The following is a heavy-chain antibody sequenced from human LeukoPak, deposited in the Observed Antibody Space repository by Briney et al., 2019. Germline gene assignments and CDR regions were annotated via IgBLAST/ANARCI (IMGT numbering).Heavy chain of an antibody. CDR1: RHTLTELF. CDR3: ARDLARGVVTTPFDY. V-gene: IGHV1-24*01. CDR2: FDSEDGKT. J-gene: IGHJ4*02. Sequence: APVRVSCYVSRHTLTELFMHGLRQAAGNGPEGRGGFDSEDGKTVDAHKLKGRVPLTEDTPKDKAYMELRSLSSEDTAMYYCARDLARGVVTTPFDYWGQGTLVTVSS. D-gene: IGHD3-3*01.